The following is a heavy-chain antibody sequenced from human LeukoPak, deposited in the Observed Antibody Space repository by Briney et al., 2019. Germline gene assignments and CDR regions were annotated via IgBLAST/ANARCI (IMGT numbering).Heavy chain of an antibody. CDR2: FSGSGVVT. Sequence: GGSLRLSCAASGFTFSTYAMSWVRQGPGKGLEWVSSFSGSGVVTFYAGSVRGRFTISRDNSKNTLFLQMNSLRADDTAVYYCAKDRPNYYESNGHYYRRDGDCWGQGTLVTVSS. CDR1: GFTFSTYA. J-gene: IGHJ4*02. V-gene: IGHV3-23*01. D-gene: IGHD3-22*01. CDR3: AKDRPNYYESNGHYYRRDGDC.